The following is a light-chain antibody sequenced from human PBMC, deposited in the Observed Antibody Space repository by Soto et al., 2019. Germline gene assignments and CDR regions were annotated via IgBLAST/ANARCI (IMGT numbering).Light chain of an antibody. J-gene: IGKJ1*01. CDR3: QQYYTTPWT. CDR1: QSVLYSSNNKNY. Sequence: DIVMTRSPDSLAVSLGERATINCKSSQSVLYSSNNKNYLAWYQQKPGQPPKALIYWASTRESGVPDRFSGSGSGTDFTLTISSLQAEDVAVYYCQQYYTTPWTSGQGTKVDIK. CDR2: WAS. V-gene: IGKV4-1*01.